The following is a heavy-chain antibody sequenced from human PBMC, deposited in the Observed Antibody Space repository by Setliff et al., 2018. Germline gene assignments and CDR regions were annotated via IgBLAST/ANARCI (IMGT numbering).Heavy chain of an antibody. CDR2: INHRGST. J-gene: IGHJ6*03. Sequence: TSETLSLTCAAYGGTFSDYYWTWNRQTPGKGLEWIGEINHRGSTNYNPSLKSRVTISLDTSKNQFSLNLSSVTAADTAVYYCARMSGFLYMDVWGKGTTVTVSS. CDR1: GGTFSDYY. D-gene: IGHD3-3*01. CDR3: ARMSGFLYMDV. V-gene: IGHV4-34*01.